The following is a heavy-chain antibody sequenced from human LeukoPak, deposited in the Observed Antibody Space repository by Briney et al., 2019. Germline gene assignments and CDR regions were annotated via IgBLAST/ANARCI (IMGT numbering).Heavy chain of an antibody. Sequence: GGSLRLSCAASGFTFSSYSMNWVRQAPGKRLEWVSSISSSSSYTYHADSVKGRFTISRNNAKNSLYLQMDSLRAEDTAVYYCVRDGSSGWDRYYYYGMDVWGQGTTVTVSS. D-gene: IGHD6-19*01. V-gene: IGHV3-21*01. CDR1: GFTFSSYS. CDR3: VRDGSSGWDRYYYYGMDV. CDR2: ISSSSSYT. J-gene: IGHJ6*02.